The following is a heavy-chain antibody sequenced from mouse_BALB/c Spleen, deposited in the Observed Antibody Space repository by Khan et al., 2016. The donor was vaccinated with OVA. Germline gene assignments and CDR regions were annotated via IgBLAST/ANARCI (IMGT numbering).Heavy chain of an antibody. V-gene: IGHV2-2*02. CDR1: GFSLTSYG. CDR3: ARIFIGTTDYAMDY. Sequence: QMQLEELGPGLVQPSQSLSITCTVSGFSLTSYGVHWVRQSPGKGLEWLGVIWSGGSTDYNAAFISRLSISKDNSKSQVFFKMNSLQANDTAIYYCARIFIGTTDYAMDYWGQGTSVTVSS. D-gene: IGHD2-14*01. J-gene: IGHJ4*01. CDR2: IWSGGST.